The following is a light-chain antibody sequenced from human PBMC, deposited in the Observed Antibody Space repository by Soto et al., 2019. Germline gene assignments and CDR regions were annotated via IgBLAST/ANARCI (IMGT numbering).Light chain of an antibody. CDR1: SSDVGSYNL. CDR2: EVT. J-gene: IGLJ2*01. Sequence: QSALTQPASVSGSPGQSITIPCTGTSSDVGSYNLVSWYQQHPGKAPKLIIYEVTKRPSGVSNRFSGSKYGNTASLTISGLQAEDEADYYCCSFGGSSIPRVVFGGGTKVTVL. CDR3: CSFGGSSIPRVV. V-gene: IGLV2-23*02.